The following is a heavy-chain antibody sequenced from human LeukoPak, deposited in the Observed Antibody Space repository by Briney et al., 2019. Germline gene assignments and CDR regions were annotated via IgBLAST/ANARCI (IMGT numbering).Heavy chain of an antibody. Sequence: PGGSLRLCCAASGFTFSSYAMHWVRQAPGKGLEWVAVITYDGSNKYYADSVKGRFTISRDNSKNTLYLQMNSLRAEDTAVYYCARDPATWIQLWFGWFDPWGQGTLVTVSS. CDR2: ITYDGSNK. J-gene: IGHJ5*02. CDR1: GFTFSSYA. V-gene: IGHV3-30-3*01. CDR3: ARDPATWIQLWFGWFDP. D-gene: IGHD5-18*01.